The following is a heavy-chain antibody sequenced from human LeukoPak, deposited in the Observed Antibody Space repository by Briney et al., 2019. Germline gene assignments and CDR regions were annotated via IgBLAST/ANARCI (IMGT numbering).Heavy chain of an antibody. V-gene: IGHV4-59*01. CDR2: IYYSGST. CDR3: ARDRHYGFDY. D-gene: IGHD3-10*01. Sequence: SETLSLTCTVSGGSISSYYWSWIRQPPGKGLEWIGYIYYSGSTNYNPSLKSRVTISVDTSKNQFSLKLSSVTAADTAVYYCARDRHYGFDYWGQGTLVTVSS. CDR1: GGSISSYY. J-gene: IGHJ4*02.